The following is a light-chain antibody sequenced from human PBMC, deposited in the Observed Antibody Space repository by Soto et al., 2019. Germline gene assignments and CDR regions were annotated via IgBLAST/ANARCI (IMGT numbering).Light chain of an antibody. J-gene: IGLJ2*01. CDR1: SSNIGAGYD. CDR2: GNI. CDR3: QSYDSSLV. V-gene: IGLV1-40*01. Sequence: QSVLTQPPSVSGAPGQRVTISCTGNSSNIGAGYDVHWYQQLPGTAPKLLIFGNINRPSGVPDRFSGSKSGTSASLTITGLQAEDEAEYYCQSYDSSLVFGGGTKVTVL.